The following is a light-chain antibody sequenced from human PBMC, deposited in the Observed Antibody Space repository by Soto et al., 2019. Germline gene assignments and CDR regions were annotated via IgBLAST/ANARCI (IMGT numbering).Light chain of an antibody. V-gene: IGKV3-15*01. CDR1: ESVGRN. CDR2: DAS. Sequence: EIVMTQSPVTLSVSPGERATLSCRASESVGRNLAWYQQKPGQPPRLLIYDASKRDTGVPPRFSGSGSGTECTLTISKLQSEDFAIYFCQKFNNWPWTFGQGTKVESK. CDR3: QKFNNWPWT. J-gene: IGKJ1*01.